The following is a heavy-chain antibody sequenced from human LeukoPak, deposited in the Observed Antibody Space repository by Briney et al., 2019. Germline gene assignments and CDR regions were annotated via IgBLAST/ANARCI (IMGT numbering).Heavy chain of an antibody. CDR1: GDSVSSPNYY. J-gene: IGHJ4*02. Sequence: ASETLSLTCTVSGDSVSSPNYYWNWIRQPPGKGLEWIGYIYNSGRTNYNPSLKSRVTISVDTSKNQVSLKLSSVIAADTAVYYCARLPHRDGYNNLVDYWGQGTLVTVSS. V-gene: IGHV4-61*01. CDR2: IYNSGRT. CDR3: ARLPHRDGYNNLVDY. D-gene: IGHD5-24*01.